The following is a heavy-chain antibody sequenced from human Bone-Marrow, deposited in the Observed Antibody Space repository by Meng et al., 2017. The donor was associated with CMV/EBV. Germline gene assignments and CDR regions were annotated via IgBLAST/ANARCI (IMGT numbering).Heavy chain of an antibody. V-gene: IGHV4-34*01. CDR3: ARGWYYYGMDV. CDR1: GGSFSGYY. J-gene: IGHJ6*02. Sequence: SQTLSLTCAVYGGSFSGYYWSWIRQSPGKGLEWMGEINHSGSTNYNPSLKSRVTISVDTSKNQFSLKLSSVTAADTAVYYCARGWYYYGMDVWGQGTTVTVSS. CDR2: INHSGST.